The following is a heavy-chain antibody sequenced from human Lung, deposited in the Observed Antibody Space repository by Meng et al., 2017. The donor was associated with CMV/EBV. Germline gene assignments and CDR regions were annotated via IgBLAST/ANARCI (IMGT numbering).Heavy chain of an antibody. V-gene: IGHV1-2*02. D-gene: IGHD7-27*01. CDR1: GYTFTGHF. J-gene: IGHJ4*02. CDR2: IQPNTGVT. CDR3: ARDDNWGPDY. Sequence: ASXXVSCKASGYTFTGHFMHWVRQARGQGLEWMGWIQPNTGVTNYARNFQGRVTMTRDTSISTVYMELGGLRSDDTAMYYCARDDNWGPDYWGQGKLVTVSS.